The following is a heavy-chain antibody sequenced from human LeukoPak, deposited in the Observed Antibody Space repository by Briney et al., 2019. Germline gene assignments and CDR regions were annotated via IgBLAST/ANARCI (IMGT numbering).Heavy chain of an antibody. CDR3: ARRIVATSFYYYYYMDV. J-gene: IGHJ6*03. Sequence: PSGTLSLTCAVSGGSISSSNWWSWVRQPPGKGLEWIGEIYHSGSTNYNPSLKSRVTISVDTSKNQFSLKLSSVTAADTAVYYCARRIVATSFYYYYYMDVWGKGTTVTVSS. CDR2: IYHSGST. CDR1: GGSISSSNW. V-gene: IGHV4-4*02. D-gene: IGHD5-12*01.